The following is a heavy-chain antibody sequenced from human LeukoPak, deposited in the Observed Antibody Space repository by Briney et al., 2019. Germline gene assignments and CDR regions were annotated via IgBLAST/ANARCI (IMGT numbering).Heavy chain of an antibody. Sequence: ASVKVSCKASGYTFTGYYMHWVRQAPGQGLEWMGWINPNSGGTNYAQKFQGRVTMTRDTSISTAYMELSRLRSDDTAVYYCVPTALYVSVTFYYFDYWGQGTLVTVSS. V-gene: IGHV1-2*02. CDR1: GYTFTGYY. D-gene: IGHD3-10*01. CDR2: INPNSGGT. CDR3: VPTALYVSVTFYYFDY. J-gene: IGHJ4*02.